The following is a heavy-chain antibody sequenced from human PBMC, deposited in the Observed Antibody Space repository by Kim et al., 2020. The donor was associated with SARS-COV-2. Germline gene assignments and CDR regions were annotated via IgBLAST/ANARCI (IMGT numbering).Heavy chain of an antibody. J-gene: IGHJ3*02. V-gene: IGHV1-18*01. D-gene: IGHD3-22*01. CDR3: ARGLYDSSGYYFWDAFDI. CDR1: GYTFTSYG. CDR2: ISAYNGNT. Sequence: ASVKVSCKASGYTFTSYGISWVRQAPGQGLEWMGWISAYNGNTNYAQKLQGRVTMTTDTSTSTAYMELRSLRSDDTAVYYCARGLYDSSGYYFWDAFDIWGQGTMVTVSS.